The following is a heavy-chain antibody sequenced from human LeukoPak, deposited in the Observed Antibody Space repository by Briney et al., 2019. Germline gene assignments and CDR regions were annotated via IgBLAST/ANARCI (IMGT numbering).Heavy chain of an antibody. CDR2: IKQDGSEK. D-gene: IGHD2-15*01. Sequence: GGSLRLSCAASGFTFRRFWMSWVRQAPGKGLEWVANIKQDGSEKYYVDSVKGRFTISRNNAKNSLYLQMNSLRAEDTAVYCCARDDIATYDYWGQGTLVTVSS. J-gene: IGHJ4*02. CDR3: ARDDIATYDY. CDR1: GFTFRRFW. V-gene: IGHV3-7*01.